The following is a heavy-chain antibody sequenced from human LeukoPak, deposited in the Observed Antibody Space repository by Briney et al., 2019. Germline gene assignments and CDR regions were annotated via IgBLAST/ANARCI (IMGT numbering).Heavy chain of an antibody. J-gene: IGHJ4*02. Sequence: ASVKVSCKVSGYTLTELSMHWVRQAPGKGLEWMGGFDPEDGETIYAQKFQGRVTMTEDTSTDTAYMELSSLRSEDTAVYYCATLTYYDFWSGYSKYYFDYWGQGTLVTVSS. CDR3: ATLTYYDFWSGYSKYYFDY. V-gene: IGHV1-24*01. CDR2: FDPEDGET. CDR1: GYTLTELS. D-gene: IGHD3-3*01.